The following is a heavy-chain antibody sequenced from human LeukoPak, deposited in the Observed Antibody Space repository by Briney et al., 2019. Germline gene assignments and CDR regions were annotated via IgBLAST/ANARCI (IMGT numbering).Heavy chain of an antibody. V-gene: IGHV1-2*06. J-gene: IGHJ4*02. CDR1: GYTLTGYY. CDR3: ARGARYSSAYYFDY. D-gene: IGHD6-19*01. Sequence: ASVKVSCKASGYTLTGYYMHWVRQAPGQGLEWMGRINPNSGGTNYAQKFQGRVTMTRDTSISTAYMELSRLRSDDTAVYYCARGARYSSAYYFDYWGQGTLVTVSS. CDR2: INPNSGGT.